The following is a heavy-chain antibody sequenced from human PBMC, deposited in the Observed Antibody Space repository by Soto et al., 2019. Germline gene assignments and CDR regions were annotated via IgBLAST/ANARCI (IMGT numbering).Heavy chain of an antibody. CDR1: GFTFSNHA. V-gene: IGHV3-23*01. D-gene: IGHD4-4*01. CDR3: ARLVTD. CDR2: FTTSGDFT. J-gene: IGHJ4*02. Sequence: EVQLLDSGGALVQPGGSLRLSCATSGFTFSNHAMSWVRQAPGKGLEWVSTFTTSGDFTYYEDSVKGRFTISRDNSKSTLYLQMYRLRVEDTAVYYCARLVTDWGQETLVTVSS.